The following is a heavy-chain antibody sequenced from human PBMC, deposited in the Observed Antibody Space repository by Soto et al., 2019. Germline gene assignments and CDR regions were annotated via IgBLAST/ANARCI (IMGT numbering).Heavy chain of an antibody. D-gene: IGHD1-1*01. CDR2: ISYDGSNK. Sequence: QVQLVESGGGVVQPGRSLRLSCAASGFTCSSYAMHWVRQAPGKGLEWVAVISYDGSNKYYADSVKGRFTISRDNSKNTLYLQMNSLRTEDTAVYYCARDRLRYNWNDFPYYYYGMDVWCQGTTVTVSS. CDR1: GFTCSSYA. J-gene: IGHJ6*02. V-gene: IGHV3-30-3*01. CDR3: ARDRLRYNWNDFPYYYYGMDV.